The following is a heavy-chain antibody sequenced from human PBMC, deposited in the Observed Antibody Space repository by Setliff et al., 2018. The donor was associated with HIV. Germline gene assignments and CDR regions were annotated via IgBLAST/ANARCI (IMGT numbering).Heavy chain of an antibody. CDR3: ARGDYGDYADWFDP. V-gene: IGHV4-61*02. J-gene: IGHJ5*02. CDR1: GGSISSGSYY. D-gene: IGHD4-17*01. Sequence: SETLSLTCTVSGGSISSGSYYWSWIRQPAGKGLEWIGRIYTSGSSNYNPSLKSRVTISVDTSENQFSLKLSSVTAADTAVYYCARGDYGDYADWFDPWGQGTLVTVSS. CDR2: IYTSGSS.